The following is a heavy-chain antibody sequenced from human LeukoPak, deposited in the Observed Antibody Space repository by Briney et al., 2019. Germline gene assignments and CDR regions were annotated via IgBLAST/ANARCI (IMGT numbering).Heavy chain of an antibody. CDR2: ISSSSSYI. Sequence: GGSLRLSCAASGFTFSSYSMNWVRQAPGKGLEWVSSISSSSSYIYYADSAKGRFTISRDNAKNSLYLQMNSLRAEDTAVYYCARASQWGYVYDYFDYWGQGTLVTVSS. D-gene: IGHD5-12*01. J-gene: IGHJ4*02. V-gene: IGHV3-21*01. CDR3: ARASQWGYVYDYFDY. CDR1: GFTFSSYS.